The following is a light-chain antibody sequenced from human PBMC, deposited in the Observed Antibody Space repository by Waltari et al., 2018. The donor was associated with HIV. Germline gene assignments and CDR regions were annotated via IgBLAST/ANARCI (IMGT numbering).Light chain of an antibody. CDR2: GNK. J-gene: IGLJ2*01. V-gene: IGLV1-40*01. Sequence: QSVLTQPPSVSGAPGQRVTISCTGSTSNIGADYDLHWYQQIPGTAPKLLISGNKNRPSGVPDRFSASKSGTSASLTITGLQAEDEADYFCQSYDITLSASVVFGGGTKLTVL. CDR1: TSNIGADYD. CDR3: QSYDITLSASVV.